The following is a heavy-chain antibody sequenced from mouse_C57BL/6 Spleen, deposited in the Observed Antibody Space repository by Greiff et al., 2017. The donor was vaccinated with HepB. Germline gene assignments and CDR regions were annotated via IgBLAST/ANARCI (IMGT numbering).Heavy chain of an antibody. J-gene: IGHJ2*01. CDR2: INPNNGGN. Sequence: VQLQQSGPELVKPGASVKIPCKASGYTFTDYNMDWVKQSHGKSLEWIGDINPNNGGNIYNQKFKGKATLTVDKSSSTAYMELRSLTSEDTSVYYCARRGYGDYFDYWGQGTTLTVSS. CDR3: ARRGYGDYFDY. CDR1: GYTFTDYN. D-gene: IGHD2-2*01. V-gene: IGHV1-18*01.